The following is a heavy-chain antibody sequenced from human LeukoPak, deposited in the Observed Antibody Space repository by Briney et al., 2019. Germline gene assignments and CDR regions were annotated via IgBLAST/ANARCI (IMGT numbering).Heavy chain of an antibody. J-gene: IGHJ3*02. Sequence: ASVKVSCKVSGYTLTEVSMHWVRQAPGKGLEWMGGFDPEDGETIYAQKFQGRVTMTEDTSTVTAYMELSSLRSEDTAVYYCATAGDYGGAFDIWGQGTMVTVSS. V-gene: IGHV1-24*01. CDR3: ATAGDYGGAFDI. CDR1: GYTLTEVS. CDR2: FDPEDGET. D-gene: IGHD4-23*01.